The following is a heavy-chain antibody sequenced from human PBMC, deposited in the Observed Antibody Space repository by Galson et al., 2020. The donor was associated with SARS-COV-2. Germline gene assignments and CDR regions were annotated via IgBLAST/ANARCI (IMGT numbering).Heavy chain of an antibody. CDR2: INHGGST. Sequence: SETLSLTCAVYGGSFSGYSWTLIRQPPGKGLEWIGEINHGGSTNYNPSLKSRVTISVDTSKNQFSLKLSSVAAADTAVYYCAREKIVTATFYYNNYMDVWGKGTTVTVSS. V-gene: IGHV4-34*01. CDR3: AREKIVTATFYYNNYMDV. CDR1: GGSFSGYS. D-gene: IGHD2-21*02. J-gene: IGHJ6*03.